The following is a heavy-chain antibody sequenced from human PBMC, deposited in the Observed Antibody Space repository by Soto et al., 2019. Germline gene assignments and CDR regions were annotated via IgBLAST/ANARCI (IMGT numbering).Heavy chain of an antibody. CDR1: GFTFSDYY. Sequence: GGSLRLSCAASGFTFSDYYMSWIRQAPGKGLEWVSYISSSSYTNYADSVKGRFTISRDNAKNSLYLQMNSLRAEDTAVYYCAGGAIAAAGTSTYWGQGTLVTVSS. D-gene: IGHD6-13*01. V-gene: IGHV3-11*05. J-gene: IGHJ4*02. CDR2: ISSSSYT. CDR3: AGGAIAAAGTSTY.